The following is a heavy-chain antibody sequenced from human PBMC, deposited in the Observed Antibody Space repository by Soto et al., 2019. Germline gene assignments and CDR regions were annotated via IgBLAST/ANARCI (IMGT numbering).Heavy chain of an antibody. CDR2: INPNSGDT. J-gene: IGHJ6*02. CDR3: AKGWAIVAAGTRVYLYNAMDG. Sequence: ASVKVSCKASGYTFTGYYVHWVRQVPGQGLEWIGWINPNSGDTYLAQRFQGRVTMNRDTSIGTAYMELRGLTSDDTAEYYCAKGWAIVAAGTRVYLYNAMDGWGQGTTVTVS. CDR1: GYTFTGYY. V-gene: IGHV1-2*02. D-gene: IGHD1-26*01.